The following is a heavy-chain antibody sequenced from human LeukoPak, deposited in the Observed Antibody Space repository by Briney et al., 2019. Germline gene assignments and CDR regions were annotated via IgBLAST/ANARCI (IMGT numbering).Heavy chain of an antibody. Sequence: GGLQRLSCAASGFTFSDYYMSWIRQAPGKGLVWVSYISTSSFYTKYADSVKGRFTISRDNAKNSLSLQMNSLRAEDTAVYYCARGPSCGGDCYHPPDSWGQGTLVTVSS. J-gene: IGHJ5*02. D-gene: IGHD2-21*02. CDR3: ARGPSCGGDCYHPPDS. CDR2: ISTSSFYT. CDR1: GFTFSDYY. V-gene: IGHV3-11*05.